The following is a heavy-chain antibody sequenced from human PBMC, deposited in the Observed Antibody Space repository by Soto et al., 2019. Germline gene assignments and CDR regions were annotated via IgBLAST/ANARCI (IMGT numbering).Heavy chain of an antibody. Sequence: GGSLRLSCAASGFTFKTFVMNWVRQAPGKGLEWVSYISGTTDTINFADSVRGRFTISRDNAKNSMFLQMDSLRDADTAVYYCVRQRGVMTDFAYFDSWGQGTLVTVSS. J-gene: IGHJ4*02. V-gene: IGHV3-48*02. CDR2: ISGTTDTI. CDR1: GFTFKTFV. CDR3: VRQRGVMTDFAYFDS. D-gene: IGHD2-21*02.